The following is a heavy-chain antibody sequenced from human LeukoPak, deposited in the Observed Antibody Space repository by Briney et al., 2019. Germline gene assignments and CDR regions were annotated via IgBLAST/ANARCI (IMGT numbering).Heavy chain of an antibody. D-gene: IGHD3-3*01. CDR2: INPNSGGT. V-gene: IGHV1-2*02. Sequence: GASVKVSCKASGYTFTGYYMHWVRQAPGQGLEWMGWINPNSGGTSYAQKFQGRVTMTRDTSISTAYMELSRLRSDDTAVYYCARDLDFWSGHDYWGQGTLVTVSS. CDR1: GYTFTGYY. J-gene: IGHJ4*02. CDR3: ARDLDFWSGHDY.